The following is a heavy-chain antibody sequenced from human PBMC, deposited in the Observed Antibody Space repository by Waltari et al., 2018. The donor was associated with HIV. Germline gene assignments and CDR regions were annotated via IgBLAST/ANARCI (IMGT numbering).Heavy chain of an antibody. Sequence: EVQLVESGGGPVKRGEYLRLPCVLSGFILHSYHSNRVRQAPGKGPEWVSSISSSGNFKHYADSVKGRFTISRDNAENSLYLQMNGLRAEDTAIYYCARDSRGSTWSLNWFDPWGQGTLVTVSS. J-gene: IGHJ5*02. CDR1: GFILHSYH. V-gene: IGHV3-21*02. D-gene: IGHD6-6*01. CDR3: ARDSRGSTWSLNWFDP. CDR2: ISSSGNFK.